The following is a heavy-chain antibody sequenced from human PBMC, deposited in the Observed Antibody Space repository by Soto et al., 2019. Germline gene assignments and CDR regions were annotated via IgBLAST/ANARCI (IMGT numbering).Heavy chain of an antibody. CDR3: ARGTNDYGFDY. CDR2: IYYSGST. J-gene: IGHJ4*02. Sequence: PSETLSLTCTVSGGSISSYYWSWIRQPPGKGLEWIGYIYYSGSTNYNPSLKSRVTISVDTSKNQFSLKLSSVTAADTAVYYCARGTNDYGFDYWGQGTLVT. V-gene: IGHV4-59*01. CDR1: GGSISSYY. D-gene: IGHD4-17*01.